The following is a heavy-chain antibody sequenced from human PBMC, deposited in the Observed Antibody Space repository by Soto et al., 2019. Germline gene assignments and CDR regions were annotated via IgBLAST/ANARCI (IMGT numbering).Heavy chain of an antibody. Sequence: QVQLQESGPGLVKPSETLSLTCTVSGGSISSYYWSWIRQPPGKGLEWIGYIYYSGSTNYNPSRKRRVTISVDTSKNQFALELSSVTAADTAVYYCARADDYGDYGNYYFDYWGQGTLVTVSS. V-gene: IGHV4-59*08. CDR3: ARADDYGDYGNYYFDY. CDR2: IYYSGST. J-gene: IGHJ4*02. CDR1: GGSISSYY. D-gene: IGHD4-17*01.